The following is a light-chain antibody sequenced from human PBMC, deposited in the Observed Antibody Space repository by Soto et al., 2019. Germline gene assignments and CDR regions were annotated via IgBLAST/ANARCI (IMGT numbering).Light chain of an antibody. CDR3: HQRDSTPYT. J-gene: IGKJ2*01. CDR2: AAS. CDR1: QSISSY. Sequence: DIQMTQSPSSLSASVGDRVTITCRASQSISSYLNWYQQKPGKAPKLLIYAASSLQSGVASRFSGSGSGTDFTLTISSLQPEDFATEYCHQRDSTPYTFGQGTKLEIK. V-gene: IGKV1-39*01.